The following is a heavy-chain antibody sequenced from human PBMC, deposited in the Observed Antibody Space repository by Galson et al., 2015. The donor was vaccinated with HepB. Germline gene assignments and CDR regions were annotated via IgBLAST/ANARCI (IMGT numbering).Heavy chain of an antibody. CDR3: ARGFRQVIPDNWFDP. J-gene: IGHJ5*02. V-gene: IGHV1-3*01. CDR1: GYTFTTYA. Sequence: SVKVSCKASGYTFTTYAMQWVRQAPGQRLEWMGWINAGNGNTKYSQKFQGRVTITRDTSASTAYMELTSLRSEDTAVYYCARGFRQVIPDNWFDPWGQGTLVTVSS. D-gene: IGHD3-16*02. CDR2: INAGNGNT.